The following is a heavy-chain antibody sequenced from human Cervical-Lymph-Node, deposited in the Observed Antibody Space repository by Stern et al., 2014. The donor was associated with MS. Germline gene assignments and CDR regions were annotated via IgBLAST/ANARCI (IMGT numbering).Heavy chain of an antibody. CDR1: RFTFYNYA. D-gene: IGHD6-19*01. CDR2: ISGSGGNT. Sequence: VQLVEAGGGLVQPGESLRLSCAASRFTFYNYAMTWVRQAPGQGLEWISSISGSGGNTSYADSVKGRFTISRDNSKNSVHLEMNSLRAEDTAVYYCAKGKTVTGSGYGIDVWGQGTTVTVSS. J-gene: IGHJ6*02. V-gene: IGHV3-23*04. CDR3: AKGKTVTGSGYGIDV.